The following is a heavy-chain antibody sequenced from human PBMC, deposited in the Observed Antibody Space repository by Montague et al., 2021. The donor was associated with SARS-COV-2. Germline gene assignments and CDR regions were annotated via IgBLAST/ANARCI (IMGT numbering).Heavy chain of an antibody. CDR1: GFTFSSYA. CDR3: VRDMFVPNDH. V-gene: IGHV3-74*01. J-gene: IGHJ5*02. D-gene: IGHD3-10*02. CDR2: IAAYGDKT. Sequence: SLRLSCAASGFTFSSYAMHWVRQAPGKGLAWVSRIAAYGDKTDYADSVKGRFTTSRDNAKNTLYLQMNSLRADDTAVYYCVRDMFVPNDHWGQGTLVTVSS.